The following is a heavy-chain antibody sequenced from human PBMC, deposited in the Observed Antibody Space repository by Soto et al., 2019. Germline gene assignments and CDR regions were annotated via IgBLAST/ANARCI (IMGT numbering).Heavy chain of an antibody. D-gene: IGHD2-21*01. J-gene: IGHJ4*02. CDR3: AKDHAPHIVPTRDY. CDR2: ISGSGGST. CDR1: GFTFSSYA. V-gene: IGHV3-23*01. Sequence: EVQLLESGGGLVQPGGSLRLSCAASGFTFSSYAMSWVRQAPGKGLEWVSAISGSGGSTYYADSVKGRFTISRDNSKNTLYLQMTSLRAEDTAVYYCAKDHAPHIVPTRDYWGQGTLVTVSS.